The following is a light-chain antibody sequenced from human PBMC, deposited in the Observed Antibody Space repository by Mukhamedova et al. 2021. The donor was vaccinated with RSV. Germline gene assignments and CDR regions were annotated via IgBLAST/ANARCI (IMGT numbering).Light chain of an antibody. J-gene: IGKJ2*01. CDR3: QQTYSTPYT. Sequence: WYQRRVHGGAPKLLIYTASTLQSGVPSRFSGSASGTDFTLTISTLQPEDFATYYCQQTYSTPYTFGQGTKLEIK. V-gene: IGKV1-39*01. CDR2: TAS.